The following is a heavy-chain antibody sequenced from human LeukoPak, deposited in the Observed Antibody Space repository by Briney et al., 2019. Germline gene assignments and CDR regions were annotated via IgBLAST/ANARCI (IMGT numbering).Heavy chain of an antibody. CDR3: ARRIPTVNKYYFDH. Sequence: SETLSLTCTVSGGSISSYYWSWIRQPPGKGLEWIGEINHSGSTNYNPSLKSRVTISVDTSKNQFSLKLSSVTAADTAVYYCARRIPTVNKYYFDHWGQGTLVTVSS. D-gene: IGHD4-17*01. CDR2: INHSGST. J-gene: IGHJ4*02. V-gene: IGHV4-34*01. CDR1: GGSISSYY.